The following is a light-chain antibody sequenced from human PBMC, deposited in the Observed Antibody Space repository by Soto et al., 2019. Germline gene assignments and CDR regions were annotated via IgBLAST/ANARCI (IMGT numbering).Light chain of an antibody. V-gene: IGKV1-5*01. Sequence: DIQMTQSPSTLSASVGDRVTITCRASQSISSWLAWYQQKPGKAPKLLIYDASSSESGVPSRFSGSGSGTEFTLTISSLQPDDSAAYFCQQFNNYPLTFGGGTKLDIK. CDR2: DAS. J-gene: IGKJ4*01. CDR3: QQFNNYPLT. CDR1: QSISSW.